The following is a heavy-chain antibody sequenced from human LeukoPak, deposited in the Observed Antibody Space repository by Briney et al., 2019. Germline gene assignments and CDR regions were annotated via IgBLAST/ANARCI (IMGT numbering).Heavy chain of an antibody. Sequence: PSETLSLTCTVSGYAIISGGFSWNWIRQPPGKGLEWIGCIYDRGPAHYNPSLKSRFTISVDTSKNQFSLKLSSVTAADTAVYYCARDGRVAAKNHDYWGQGTLVTVSS. J-gene: IGHJ4*02. D-gene: IGHD2-15*01. CDR3: ARDGRVAAKNHDY. CDR2: IYDRGPA. CDR1: GYAIISGGFS. V-gene: IGHV4-30-2*01.